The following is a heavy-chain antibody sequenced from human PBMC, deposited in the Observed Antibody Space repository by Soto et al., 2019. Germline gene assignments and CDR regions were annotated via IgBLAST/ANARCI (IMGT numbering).Heavy chain of an antibody. CDR1: GGSIRSSLYY. V-gene: IGHV4-30-4*01. D-gene: IGHD2-21*02. CDR3: ASQFCSGGACFNWFDP. Sequence: PSETLSLTCTVSGGSIRSSLYYWSWIRQPPGKGLEWIGYIFDSGITHYNPSLKSRVAMSVDTSKNQFSLNLTSVTAADTAVYFCASQFCSGGACFNWFDPWGHGTLVTVS. CDR2: IFDSGIT. J-gene: IGHJ5*02.